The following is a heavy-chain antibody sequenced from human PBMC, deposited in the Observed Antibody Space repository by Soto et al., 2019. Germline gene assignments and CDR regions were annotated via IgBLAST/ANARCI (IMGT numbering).Heavy chain of an antibody. Sequence: QVQLVESGGGVVQPGRSLRLSCAASGFTFSSYAMHWVRQAPGKGLEWVAVISYDGSNKYYADSVKGRFTISRDNSKNTLYLQMNSLRAEDTAVYYCARVGYYYDSSGYYFDYWGQGPLVTVSS. CDR3: ARVGYYYDSSGYYFDY. J-gene: IGHJ4*02. V-gene: IGHV3-30-3*01. CDR2: ISYDGSNK. D-gene: IGHD3-22*01. CDR1: GFTFSSYA.